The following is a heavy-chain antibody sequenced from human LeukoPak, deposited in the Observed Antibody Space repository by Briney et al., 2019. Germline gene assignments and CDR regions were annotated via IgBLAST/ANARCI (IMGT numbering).Heavy chain of an antibody. Sequence: GGSLRLSCAASGFTFSSYEMNWVRQAPGKGLEWVSYISSSGSTIYYADSVKGRFTISRDNAKRSLYLQMNSLRGEDTAVYYCASGGPDQWEVMSGSFDSWGQGTLVTVSS. J-gene: IGHJ4*02. V-gene: IGHV3-48*03. CDR2: ISSSGSTI. D-gene: IGHD1-26*01. CDR3: ASGGPDQWEVMSGSFDS. CDR1: GFTFSSYE.